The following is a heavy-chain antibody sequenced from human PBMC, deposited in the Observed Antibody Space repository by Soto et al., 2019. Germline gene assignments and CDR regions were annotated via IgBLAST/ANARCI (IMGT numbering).Heavy chain of an antibody. V-gene: IGHV3-33*02. D-gene: IGHD2-8*01. CDR3: ARVRNNNDKRLDV. Sequence: GGSLRLSCVTSGITLAAHGMHWVRQAPGKGLEWVALSWYDGKTFYGDSVKGRFTISRDTSTSTLFLDRKSLRPDDTAVYFCARVRNNNDKRLDVWGQGTTVTV. J-gene: IGHJ6*02. CDR1: GITLAAHG. CDR2: SWYDGKT.